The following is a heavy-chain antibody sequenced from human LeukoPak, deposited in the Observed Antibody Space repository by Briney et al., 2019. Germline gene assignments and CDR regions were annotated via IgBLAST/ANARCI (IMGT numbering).Heavy chain of an antibody. CDR1: GGTFSSYA. Sequence: GASVKVSCKASGGTFSSYAISWVRQAAGQGLEWVGGIIPIFGTANYAQKFQGRVTITADESTSTAYMELGSLRSEDTAVYYCARGPDEWYFDLWGRGTLVTVSS. V-gene: IGHV1-69*13. J-gene: IGHJ2*01. CDR2: IIPIFGTA. CDR3: ARGPDEWYFDL.